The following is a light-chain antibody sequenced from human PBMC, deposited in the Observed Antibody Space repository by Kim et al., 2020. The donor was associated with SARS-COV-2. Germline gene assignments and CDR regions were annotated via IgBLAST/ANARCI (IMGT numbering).Light chain of an antibody. J-gene: IGKJ4*01. CDR2: DSS. Sequence: WSPGERPTLSCRASQNIKNYLGWYQQKPGQAPRLLIYDSSNGASGIPDRFSGSGSGTDFTLTISSLEPEDFAVYYCQQRGNWPPIFGGGTKVDIK. V-gene: IGKV3-11*01. CDR3: QQRGNWPPI. CDR1: QNIKNY.